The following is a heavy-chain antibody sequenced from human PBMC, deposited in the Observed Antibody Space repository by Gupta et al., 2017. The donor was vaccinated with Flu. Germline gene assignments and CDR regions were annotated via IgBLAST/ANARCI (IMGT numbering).Heavy chain of an antibody. CDR3: AKDKSSRPYNWFDP. J-gene: IGHJ5*02. CDR1: GFTFDDYA. Sequence: EVQLVESGGGLVQPGRSLRLSCAASGFTFDDYAMHWVRQAPGKGLEWVSGISWNSGSIGYADSGKGRFTISRDNAKNSLYLQMNSLRAEDTALYYCAKDKSSRPYNWFDPWGQGTLVTVSS. CDR2: ISWNSGSI. D-gene: IGHD6-13*01. V-gene: IGHV3-9*01.